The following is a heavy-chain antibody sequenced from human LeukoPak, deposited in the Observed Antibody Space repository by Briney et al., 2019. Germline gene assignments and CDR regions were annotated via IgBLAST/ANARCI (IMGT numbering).Heavy chain of an antibody. J-gene: IGHJ6*03. CDR2: IYTSGST. Sequence: SETLSLNCTVSGGSINSGSYYWSWIRQPAGKGLEWIGRIYTSGSTTYNPSLKSRVTISVDTSKNQFSLKLSSVTAADTAVYYCARLERRDYYYYMDVWGKGTTVTVSS. D-gene: IGHD1-1*01. CDR1: GGSINSGSYY. V-gene: IGHV4-61*02. CDR3: ARLERRDYYYYMDV.